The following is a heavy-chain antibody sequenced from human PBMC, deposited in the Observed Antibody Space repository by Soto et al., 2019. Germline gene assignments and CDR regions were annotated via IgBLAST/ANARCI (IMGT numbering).Heavy chain of an antibody. Sequence: GGSLRLSCAASGFTASSNYMSWVRQAPGRGLEWISVIYSGGSTYYADSVKGRFTISRDNSKNTLNLQMNSLRDEDTAVYYCARAADTAVVAHFFDYWGQGTLVTVSS. CDR2: IYSGGST. CDR3: ARAADTAVVAHFFDY. CDR1: GFTASSNY. J-gene: IGHJ4*02. V-gene: IGHV3-66*01. D-gene: IGHD5-18*01.